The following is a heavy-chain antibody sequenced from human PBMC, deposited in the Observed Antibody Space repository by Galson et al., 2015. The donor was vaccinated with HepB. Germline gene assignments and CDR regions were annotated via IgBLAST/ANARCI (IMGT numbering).Heavy chain of an antibody. CDR3: ARDFAQRGYYDSSGTLDY. J-gene: IGHJ4*02. Sequence: SVKVSCKASGYTFTGYYMHWVRQAPGQGLEWMGWINPNSGGTNYAQKFQGRVTMTRDTSISTAYMELSRLRSDDTAVYYCARDFAQRGYYDSSGTLDYWGQGTLVTVSS. CDR2: INPNSGGT. V-gene: IGHV1-2*02. D-gene: IGHD3-22*01. CDR1: GYTFTGYY.